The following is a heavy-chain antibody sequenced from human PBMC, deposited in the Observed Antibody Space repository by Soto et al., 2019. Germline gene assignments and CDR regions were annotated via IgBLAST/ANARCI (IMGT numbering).Heavy chain of an antibody. Sequence: EVQLLDSGGGLVQPGGSLRLSCAASGFTFRSYEMNWVRQAPGKGLEWVSYISSSGSTIYYADSVKGRFTISRDNAKNSLYLQMNSLRAEDTAVYYCAREDDSVVKAYYFDYWGQGTLVTVSS. CDR2: ISSSGSTI. CDR3: AREDDSVVKAYYFDY. J-gene: IGHJ4*02. CDR1: GFTFRSYE. D-gene: IGHD2-15*01. V-gene: IGHV3-48*03.